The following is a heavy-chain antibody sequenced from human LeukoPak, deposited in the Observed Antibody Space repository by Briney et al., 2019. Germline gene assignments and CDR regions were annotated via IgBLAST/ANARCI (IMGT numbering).Heavy chain of an antibody. CDR3: ARHGGITIFGVVPNWFDP. J-gene: IGHJ5*02. CDR1: GDSISSGGYY. V-gene: IGHV4-31*03. D-gene: IGHD3-3*01. Sequence: PSQTLSLTCTVSGDSISSGGYYWSWIRQHPGKGLEWIGYIYYSGSTDYNPSLKSRLTISVDMSKNQFSLKLSSVTAADTAVYYCARHGGITIFGVVPNWFDPWGQGTLVTVSS. CDR2: IYYSGST.